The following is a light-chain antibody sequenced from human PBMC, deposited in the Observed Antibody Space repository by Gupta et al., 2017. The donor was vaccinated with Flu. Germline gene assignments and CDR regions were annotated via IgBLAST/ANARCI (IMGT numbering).Light chain of an antibody. V-gene: IGKV1-39*01. CDR3: QQSYSTPRLT. Sequence: DIQMTQSPSSLSASVGDRVTITCRASQSISSYLNWYQQKPGKAPKLLIYAASSLQSGVPSRFSGSGSGTDSTLTISSLQPEDFATYYCQQSYSTPRLTFGGGTKVEIK. CDR2: AAS. J-gene: IGKJ4*01. CDR1: QSISSY.